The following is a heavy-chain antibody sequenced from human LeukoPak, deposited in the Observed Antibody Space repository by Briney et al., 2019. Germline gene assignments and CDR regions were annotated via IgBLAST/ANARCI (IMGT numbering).Heavy chain of an antibody. CDR2: IYYSGST. Sequence: SETLSLTCTVSGGSIRSYYWSWIRQPPGKGLEWIGYIYYSGSTNYNPSLKSRVTMSVDTSKNQFSLKLSSVTAADTAVYYCARGDYYYGMDVWGQGTTVTVSS. J-gene: IGHJ6*01. CDR3: ARGDYYYGMDV. CDR1: GGSIRSYY. V-gene: IGHV4-59*12.